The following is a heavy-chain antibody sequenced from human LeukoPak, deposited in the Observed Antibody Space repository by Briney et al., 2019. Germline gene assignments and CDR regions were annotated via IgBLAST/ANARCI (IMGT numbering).Heavy chain of an antibody. J-gene: IGHJ4*02. CDR3: ARRSRLERPYFDY. D-gene: IGHD1-1*01. CDR2: IYYSGST. Sequence: SETLSLTCTVSGGSISSSSYYWGWIRQPPGKGLEWIGSIYYSGSTYYNPSLKSRVTISVDTSKNQFSLKLSSVTAADTAVYYCARRSRLERPYFDYWGQGTLVTVSS. CDR1: GGSISSSSYY. V-gene: IGHV4-39*01.